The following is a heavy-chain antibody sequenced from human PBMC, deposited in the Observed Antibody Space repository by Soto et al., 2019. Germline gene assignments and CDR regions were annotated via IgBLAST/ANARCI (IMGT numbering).Heavy chain of an antibody. V-gene: IGHV3-23*01. CDR2: VDGSGGDT. J-gene: IGHJ4*02. Sequence: GASLRLSYEASGFTFSSHALGWLRQTPGTGPEWVAFVDGSGGDTFYADSVKGRFIISRDNSDNSLYLHMNSLRAGDTGRYFCAKEIFAAAYAATSAFDLWGQGT. CDR1: GFTFSSHA. D-gene: IGHD2-8*01. CDR3: AKEIFAAAYAATSAFDL.